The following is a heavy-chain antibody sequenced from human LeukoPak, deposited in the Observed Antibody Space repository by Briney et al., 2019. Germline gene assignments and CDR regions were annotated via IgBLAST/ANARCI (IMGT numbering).Heavy chain of an antibody. CDR1: GYTFTGYY. D-gene: IGHD4-17*01. Sequence: ASVKVSCKASGYTFTGYYMHWVRQAPGQGLEWMGWINPNSGGTNYAQKFQGRVTMTRDKSIRTAYMELSRLTSDDTAVYYCARDLRTTVTTGFAFDIWGQGTMVTVSS. CDR3: ARDLRTTVTTGFAFDI. V-gene: IGHV1-2*02. J-gene: IGHJ3*02. CDR2: INPNSGGT.